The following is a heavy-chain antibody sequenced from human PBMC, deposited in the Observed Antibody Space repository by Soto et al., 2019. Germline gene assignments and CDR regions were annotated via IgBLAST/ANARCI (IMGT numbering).Heavy chain of an antibody. CDR1: GGSFSGYY. CDR2: INQSGST. Sequence: SGALSLTCAVYGGSFSGYYWTWIRQPPGTGLEWIGEINQSGSTNYNPSLKSRVTISVDTSKNQFSLKLTSVTAADTAVYYCARDKITGLFDYWGQGTLVTVS. J-gene: IGHJ4*02. CDR3: ARDKITGLFDY. D-gene: IGHD2-8*02. V-gene: IGHV4-34*01.